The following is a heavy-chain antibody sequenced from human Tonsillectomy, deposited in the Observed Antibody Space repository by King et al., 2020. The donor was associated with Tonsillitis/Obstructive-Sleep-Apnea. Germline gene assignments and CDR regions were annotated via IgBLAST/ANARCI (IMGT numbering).Heavy chain of an antibody. CDR3: VRDEGTGYYGEGFDS. J-gene: IGHJ4*02. V-gene: IGHV4-59*01. D-gene: IGHD2/OR15-2a*01. CDR1: GGSISSYY. Sequence: QLQESGPGLVKPSETLSLTCTVSGGSISSYYWNWIRQPPGKGLEWIGYIYDSGSTNYNPSLKSRITISVDTSKSQFSLKLNSVTAADTAVYYCVRDEGTGYYGEGFDSWGQGTLVTVSS. CDR2: IYDSGST.